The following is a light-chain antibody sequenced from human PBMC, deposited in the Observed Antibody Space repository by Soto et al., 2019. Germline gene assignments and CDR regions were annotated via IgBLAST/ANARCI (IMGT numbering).Light chain of an antibody. Sequence: QSALTQPPSASGSPGQSVTISCTGTSSDVGAYNYVSWYQQYPGKAPKLMIYEVSKRPSGVPDRFSGSKSGNTASLTVSGRQAEDEADYYCTSYVGSDIWVFGGGTKVTVL. CDR3: TSYVGSDIWV. CDR2: EVS. J-gene: IGLJ3*02. V-gene: IGLV2-8*01. CDR1: SSDVGAYNY.